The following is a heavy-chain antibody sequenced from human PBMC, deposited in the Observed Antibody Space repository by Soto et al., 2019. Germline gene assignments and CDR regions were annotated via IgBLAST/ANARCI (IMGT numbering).Heavy chain of an antibody. J-gene: IGHJ4*02. D-gene: IGHD1-26*01. CDR2: ISGSAGST. Sequence: GGSLRLSCAASGFTFSSYAMSWVRQAPGKGLEWVSSISGSAGSTYYADSVKGRFTISSDNFKSTLYLQMNSLRAEDTAVYYCAKSLNSGTYFPFDYWGQGALVTVSS. V-gene: IGHV3-23*01. CDR3: AKSLNSGTYFPFDY. CDR1: GFTFSSYA.